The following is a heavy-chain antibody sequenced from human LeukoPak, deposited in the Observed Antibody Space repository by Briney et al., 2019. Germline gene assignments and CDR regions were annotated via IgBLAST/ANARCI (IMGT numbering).Heavy chain of an antibody. CDR2: IYPGDSDT. CDR3: ARQGSSSSLVYFDY. J-gene: IGHJ4*02. V-gene: IGHV5-51*01. D-gene: IGHD6-6*01. Sequence: GESLKISCNGSGYSFTNYWIVWVRQMPRKRLEGMAIIYPGDSDTRYSPSFQGQVTISADKSISTAYLQWSSLKASDTATYYCARQGSSSSLVYFDYWGQGTLVTVSS. CDR1: GYSFTNYW.